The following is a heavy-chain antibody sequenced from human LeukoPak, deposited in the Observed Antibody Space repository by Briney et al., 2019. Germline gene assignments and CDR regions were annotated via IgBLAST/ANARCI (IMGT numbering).Heavy chain of an antibody. CDR1: GFTFSSYA. CDR3: ANDWAIAVAGFDY. J-gene: IGHJ4*02. CDR2: ISGSGGST. D-gene: IGHD6-19*01. Sequence: RGSVRLSCAASGFTFSSYAMSWVRQAPGKGLEWVSAISGSGGSTYYADSVKGRFTISRDNSKNTLYLQMNSLRAEDTAIYYCANDWAIAVAGFDYWGQGTLVTVSS. V-gene: IGHV3-23*01.